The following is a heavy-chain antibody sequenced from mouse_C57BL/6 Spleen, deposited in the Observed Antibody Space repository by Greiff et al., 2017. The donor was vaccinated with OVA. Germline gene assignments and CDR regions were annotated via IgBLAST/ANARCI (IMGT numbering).Heavy chain of an antibody. CDR2: INPNNGGT. CDR1: GYTFTDYY. Sequence: EVQLQQSGPELVKPGASVKISCKASGYTFTDYYLNWVKQSHGKSLEWIGDINPNNGGTSYNQKFKGKDTLTVDKSSSTAYMELRSLTSEDSAVYYCARGGLLPGDYWGQGTTLTVSS. J-gene: IGHJ2*01. V-gene: IGHV1-26*01. D-gene: IGHD2-1*01. CDR3: ARGGLLPGDY.